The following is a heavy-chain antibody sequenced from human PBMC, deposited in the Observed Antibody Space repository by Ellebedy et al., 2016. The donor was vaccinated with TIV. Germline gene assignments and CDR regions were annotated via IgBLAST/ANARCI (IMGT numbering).Heavy chain of an antibody. CDR1: GGTFSSYA. CDR3: ARDRSSSPPPYYYYGMDV. D-gene: IGHD6-13*01. J-gene: IGHJ6*02. V-gene: IGHV1-69*13. Sequence: AASVKVSCKASGGTFSSYAVSWVRQAPGQGLEWMGGIIPMFGTPNYAQKFQDRVTLTADESTSTAYMELSSLRSADTAVYYCARDRSSSPPPYYYYGMDVWGQGTTVTVSS. CDR2: IIPMFGTP.